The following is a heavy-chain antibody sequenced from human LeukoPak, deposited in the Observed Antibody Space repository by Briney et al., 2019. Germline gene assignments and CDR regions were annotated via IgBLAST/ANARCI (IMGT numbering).Heavy chain of an antibody. CDR2: TYYRSKWYN. CDR3: AATVVAGHKNWFDP. Sequence: SQTLSLTCAISGDSVSSNNAVWNWIRQSPSSGLEWLGRTYYRSKWYNDYAVSVKSRITINPDTSKNQFSLQLNSVTPDDTAVYYCAATVVAGHKNWFDPWGQGILVTVSS. J-gene: IGHJ5*02. CDR1: GDSVSSNNAV. V-gene: IGHV6-1*01. D-gene: IGHD6-19*01.